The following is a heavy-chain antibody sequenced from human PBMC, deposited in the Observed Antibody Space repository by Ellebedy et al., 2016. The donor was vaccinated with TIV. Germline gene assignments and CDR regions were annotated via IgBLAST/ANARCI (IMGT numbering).Heavy chain of an antibody. V-gene: IGHV3-23*01. Sequence: GESLKISCAASGLTFNIYVMNWVRQAPGKGLEWVSTISGSGGRTHYADSVKGRFTISRDNSKNTLYLQMGSLRAEDMAVYYCARGSSSWYAPIDYWGQGTLVTVSS. CDR1: GLTFNIYV. CDR3: ARGSSSWYAPIDY. D-gene: IGHD6-13*01. CDR2: ISGSGGRT. J-gene: IGHJ4*02.